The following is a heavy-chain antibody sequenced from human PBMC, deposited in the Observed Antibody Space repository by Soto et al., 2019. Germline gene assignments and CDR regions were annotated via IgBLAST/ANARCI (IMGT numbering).Heavy chain of an antibody. CDR3: AGLVTRSSPTTNWFDP. CDR2: INPSGGST. J-gene: IGHJ5*02. Sequence: QVQLVQSGAEVKKPGASVKVSCKASGYTFTSYYMHWVRQAPGQGLEWMGIINPSGGSTSYAQKFQGRVTMTRDTSTSTVYMELSSLRSEDTAVYYCAGLVTRSSPTTNWFDPWGQGTLVTVSS. D-gene: IGHD2-21*02. CDR1: GYTFTSYY. V-gene: IGHV1-46*01.